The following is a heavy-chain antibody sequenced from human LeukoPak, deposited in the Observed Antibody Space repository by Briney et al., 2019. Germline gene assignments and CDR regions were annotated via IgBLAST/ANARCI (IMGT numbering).Heavy chain of an antibody. J-gene: IGHJ5*02. V-gene: IGHV4-61*02. CDR3: ARDHERGNYGGNSNWFDP. Sequence: PSQTLSLXCTVSGGSISSGDYYWSWIRQPAGKGLEWIGRVYISGFTNYNPSLKSRVTISVDTSRNQFSLKLSSVTAADTAVYYCARDHERGNYGGNSNWFDPWGQGTLVTVSS. D-gene: IGHD4-23*01. CDR1: GGSISSGDYY. CDR2: VYISGFT.